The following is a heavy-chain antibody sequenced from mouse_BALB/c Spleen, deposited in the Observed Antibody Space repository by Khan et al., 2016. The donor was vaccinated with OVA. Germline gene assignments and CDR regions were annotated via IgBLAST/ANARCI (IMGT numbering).Heavy chain of an antibody. D-gene: IGHD1-1*01. CDR2: INPHIGET. CDR1: GYSFTGYF. CDR3: ARIYRSDFDY. J-gene: IGHJ2*01. V-gene: IGHV1-20*02. Sequence: VQLKQSGPELVKPGTSVKISCKASGYSFTGYFMNWVMQSHGKSLEWIGRINPHIGETFYNQKFKGKATLTVGESSSTAHMELRSLASEDSAVYYCARIYRSDFDYWGQGTTLTVSS.